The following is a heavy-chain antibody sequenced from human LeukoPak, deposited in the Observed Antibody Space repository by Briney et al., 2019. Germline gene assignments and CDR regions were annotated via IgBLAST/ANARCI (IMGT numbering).Heavy chain of an antibody. Sequence: PGGSLRLSCAASGFTFTTYWMGWVRQAPGKGLEWVANIKQDGSEQYYVDSVKGRFTISRDNAKNSLSLQMNCLRAEDTAVYYCARPLMYYYGSETYFWFDPWGQGTLVTVSS. J-gene: IGHJ5*02. CDR1: GFTFTTYW. V-gene: IGHV3-7*01. D-gene: IGHD3-10*01. CDR3: ARPLMYYYGSETYFWFDP. CDR2: IKQDGSEQ.